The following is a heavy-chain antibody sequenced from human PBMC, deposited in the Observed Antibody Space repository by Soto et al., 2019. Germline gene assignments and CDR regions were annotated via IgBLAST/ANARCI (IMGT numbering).Heavy chain of an antibody. Sequence: QVQLVQSGAEVKKPGASVKVSCKASGYTFTGHFLHWVRKAPGKGLEWMGWINPNSGDTNYAQEFQGRVTMTRDTSISTVNMEVTRLRSDDTAVYYCAREGVSGMDVGGPGTTVTVS. CDR2: INPNSGDT. CDR1: GYTFTGHF. V-gene: IGHV1-2*02. CDR3: AREGVSGMDV. J-gene: IGHJ6*02.